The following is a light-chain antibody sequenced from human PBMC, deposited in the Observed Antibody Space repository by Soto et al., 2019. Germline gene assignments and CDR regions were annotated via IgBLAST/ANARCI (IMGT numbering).Light chain of an antibody. J-gene: IGKJ1*01. V-gene: IGKV3-20*01. Sequence: EIVLTQSPGTLSLSPGERATLSCRASQSVSSNYLAWYQQKPGQAPGLLIHGASSRATGIPDRFSGSGSGTDFTLTISRPEPEDFAVYYCHQYGTSPWTFGQGTKVDIK. CDR1: QSVSSNY. CDR2: GAS. CDR3: HQYGTSPWT.